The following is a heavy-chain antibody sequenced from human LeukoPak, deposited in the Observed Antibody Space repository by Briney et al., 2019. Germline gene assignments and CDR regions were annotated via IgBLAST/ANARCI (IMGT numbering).Heavy chain of an antibody. CDR2: INSDGSST. CDR3: ARSGRGTYYYFDY. CDR1: GFTFSSYW. V-gene: IGHV3-74*01. J-gene: IGHJ4*02. D-gene: IGHD1-26*01. Sequence: PGGSLRLSCAASGFTFSSYWMHWVRQAPGKGLVWVSRINSDGSSTSYADSVKGRFTISRDNAKNTLYLQMNSLRAEDTAVYYCARSGRGTYYYFDYWGQGTLVTVSS.